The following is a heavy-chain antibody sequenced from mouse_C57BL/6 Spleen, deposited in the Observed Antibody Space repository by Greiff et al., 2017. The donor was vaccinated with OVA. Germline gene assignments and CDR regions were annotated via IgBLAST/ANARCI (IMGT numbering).Heavy chain of an antibody. D-gene: IGHD1-1*01. CDR3: ARRYGSSYVWYFDV. CDR1: GYTFTSYW. J-gene: IGHJ1*03. CDR2: IDPSDSYT. V-gene: IGHV1-59*01. Sequence: QVQLQQPGAELVRPGTSVKLSCKASGYTFTSYWMHWVKQRPGQGLEWIGVIDPSDSYTNYNQKFKGKATLTVDTSSSTAYMQLSSLTSEDSAVYYCARRYGSSYVWYFDVWGTGTTVTVSS.